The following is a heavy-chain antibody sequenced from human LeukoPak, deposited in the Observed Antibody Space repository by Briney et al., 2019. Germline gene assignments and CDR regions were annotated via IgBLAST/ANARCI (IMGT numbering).Heavy chain of an antibody. V-gene: IGHV4-39*01. CDR2: IYYSGST. J-gene: IGHJ4*02. CDR1: GGSISSSSYY. D-gene: IGHD3-22*01. CDR3: MARYDSSGYYPGDY. Sequence: PSETLSLTCTVSGGSISSSSYYWGWIRQPPGKGLEWIGSIYYSGSTYYNPSLKSRVTISVDTSKNQFSLKLSSVTAADTAVYYCMARYDSSGYYPGDYWGQGTLVTVSS.